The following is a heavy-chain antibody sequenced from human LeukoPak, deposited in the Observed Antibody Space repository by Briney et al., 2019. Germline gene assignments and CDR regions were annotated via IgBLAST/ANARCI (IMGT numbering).Heavy chain of an antibody. CDR1: SGSISSVIYY. V-gene: IGHV4-39*01. J-gene: IGHJ3*01. CDR3: ARTHVEAASTRGAFDV. Sequence: PSETLSLTCTVSSGSISSVIYYWVWIRQPPGKGLEWIASIFDSGSTYYNPALKSRVTISVDTSKNQFSLKLSSVTAADTAVFYCARTHVEAASTRGAFDVWGQGTMVTVSS. CDR2: IFDSGST. D-gene: IGHD6-13*01.